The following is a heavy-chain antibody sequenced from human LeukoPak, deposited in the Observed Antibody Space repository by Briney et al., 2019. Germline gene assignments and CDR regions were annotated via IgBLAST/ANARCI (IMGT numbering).Heavy chain of an antibody. J-gene: IGHJ4*02. CDR1: GYTFNDCG. Sequence: ASVKVSCKASGYTFNDCGISWVRQAPGRGLEYMGWISTYNDNTNYAQKFQGRVTMTTDTSTSTAYMEMRSLTSDDTAVYYCARDGSYRHFDYWGQGTLVTVSS. D-gene: IGHD3-10*01. V-gene: IGHV1-18*01. CDR3: ARDGSYRHFDY. CDR2: ISTYNDNT.